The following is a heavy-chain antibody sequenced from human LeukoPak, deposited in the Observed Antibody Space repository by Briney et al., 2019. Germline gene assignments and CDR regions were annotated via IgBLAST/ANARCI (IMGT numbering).Heavy chain of an antibody. Sequence: GGSLRLSCAASGFTFSSCGFTWVRQAPGKGLEWVSYISSSSSTIYYADSVKGRFTISRENAKNSLYLQMNSLRAEDTAVYYCARRAWDSSGYYRSNYFDYWGQGTLVTVSS. D-gene: IGHD3-22*01. CDR3: ARRAWDSSGYYRSNYFDY. CDR1: GFTFSSCG. CDR2: ISSSSSTI. J-gene: IGHJ4*02. V-gene: IGHV3-48*01.